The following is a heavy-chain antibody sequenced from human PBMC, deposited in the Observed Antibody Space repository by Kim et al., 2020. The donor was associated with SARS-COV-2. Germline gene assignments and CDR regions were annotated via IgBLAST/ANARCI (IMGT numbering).Heavy chain of an antibody. V-gene: IGHV3-66*01. D-gene: IGHD3-22*01. J-gene: IGHJ1*01. CDR3: ATVVFYYDAGYFKN. Sequence: AHSVKGRLIISRDPSKNTLYLQMSSLRAEDTAVYYCATVVFYYDAGYFKNWGQGTLVIVSS.